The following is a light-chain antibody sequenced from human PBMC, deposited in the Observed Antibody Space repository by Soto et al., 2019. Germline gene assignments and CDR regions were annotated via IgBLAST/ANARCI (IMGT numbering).Light chain of an antibody. J-gene: IGKJ1*01. CDR2: AAS. CDR1: QNIKTY. V-gene: IGKV1-39*01. Sequence: DIQMTQSPSSLSASVGDSVTITCRASQNIKTYLNWYQQKPGKAPNLLIYAASSLHSGVPSRFSGSGSGTDFTPTISSLQPEDFATYYCQQSFSSPPWTFGQGTKV. CDR3: QQSFSSPPWT.